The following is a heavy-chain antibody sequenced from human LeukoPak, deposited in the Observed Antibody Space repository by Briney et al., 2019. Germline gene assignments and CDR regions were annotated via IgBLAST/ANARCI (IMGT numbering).Heavy chain of an antibody. CDR1: GGSIRSASYY. CDR2: IYYSGGT. J-gene: IGHJ4*02. D-gene: IGHD5-18*01. V-gene: IGHV4-39*01. Sequence: PSETLSLTCTVSGGSIRSASYYWDWIRQPPGKGLEWIGSIYYSGGTYYNPSLKSRVTISVDTSKNQFSLNLNSVTAADTAVYYCARHTEYSYGYFDYWGQGTLITVSS. CDR3: ARHTEYSYGYFDY.